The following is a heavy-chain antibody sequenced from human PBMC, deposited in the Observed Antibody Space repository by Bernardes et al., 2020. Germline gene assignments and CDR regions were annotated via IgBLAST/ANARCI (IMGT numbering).Heavy chain of an antibody. J-gene: IGHJ4*02. D-gene: IGHD4-17*01. V-gene: IGHV3-48*01. CDR1: GFTFSSYS. CDR2: ISSSSSTI. CDR3: ARTTLLMTTTVTFDY. Sequence: GGSLRLSCAASGFTFSSYSMNWVRQAPGKGLEWVSYISSSSSTIYYADSVKGRFTISRDNAKNSLYLQMNSLRAEDTAVYYCARTTLLMTTTVTFDYWGQGTLVTVSS.